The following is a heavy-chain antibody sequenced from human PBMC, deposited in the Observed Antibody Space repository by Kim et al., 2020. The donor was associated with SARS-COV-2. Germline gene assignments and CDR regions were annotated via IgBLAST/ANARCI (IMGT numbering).Heavy chain of an antibody. J-gene: IGHJ2*01. Sequence: GGSLRLSCAASGFTFNNYAMNWVRQAPGKGLEWVSAVSGSGVTTYYADPVKGRLPISRDNSKNTLYLQMNSLRAEATAVYFCARDKYCTSSSCYGMGCYCDLWGRGTLVTVSS. CDR2: VSGSGVTT. CDR3: ARDKYCTSSSCYGMGCYCDL. CDR1: GFTFNNYA. D-gene: IGHD2-2*01. V-gene: IGHV3-23*01.